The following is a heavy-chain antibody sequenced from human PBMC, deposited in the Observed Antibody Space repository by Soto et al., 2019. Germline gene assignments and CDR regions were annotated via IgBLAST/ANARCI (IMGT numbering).Heavy chain of an antibody. CDR1: GFTFSSYA. CDR3: AKGLEYSSGWYTPREYYFDY. CDR2: ISGSGGST. V-gene: IGHV3-23*01. D-gene: IGHD6-19*01. J-gene: IGHJ4*02. Sequence: EVQLLESGGGLVQPGGSLRLSCAASGFTFSSYAMSWVRQAPGKGLEWVSAISGSGGSTYYADSVKGRFTISRDNSKNTLYLQMNRPRAEDTAVYYCAKGLEYSSGWYTPREYYFDYWGQGTLVTVSS.